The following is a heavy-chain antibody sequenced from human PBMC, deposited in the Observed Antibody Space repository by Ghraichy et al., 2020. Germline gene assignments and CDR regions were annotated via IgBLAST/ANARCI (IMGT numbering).Heavy chain of an antibody. J-gene: IGHJ4*02. D-gene: IGHD6-19*01. CDR3: ARSPDSSGWYMS. CDR2: IYYSGST. V-gene: IGHV4-39*01. CDR1: GGSISSSSYY. Sequence: LSLTCTVSGGSISSSSYYWGWIRQPPGKGLEWIGSIYYSGSTYYNPSLKSRVTISVDTSKNQFSLKLSSVTAADTAVYYCARSPDSSGWYMSWGQGTLVTVSS.